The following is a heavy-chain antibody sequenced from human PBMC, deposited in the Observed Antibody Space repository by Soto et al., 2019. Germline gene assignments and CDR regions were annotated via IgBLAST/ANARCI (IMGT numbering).Heavy chain of an antibody. V-gene: IGHV4-59*08. CDR1: GGSISSYY. CDR3: GAGTYYYYYYMDV. Sequence: SETLSLTCTVSGGSISSYYWSWIRQPPGKGLEWIGYIYYSGSTNYNPSLKSRVTISVDTSKNQFSLKLSSVTAADTAVYYCGAGTYYYYYYMDVWGKGTTVTVSS. J-gene: IGHJ6*03. CDR2: IYYSGST.